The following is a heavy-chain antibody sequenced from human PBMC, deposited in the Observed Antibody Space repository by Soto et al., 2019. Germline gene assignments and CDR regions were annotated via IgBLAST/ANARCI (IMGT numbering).Heavy chain of an antibody. CDR1: GGTFSSYA. Sequence: SVKVSCKASGGTFSSYAISWVRQAPGQGLEWMGGIIPIFGTANYAQKFQGRVTITADESTSTAYMELSSLRSEDTAVYYCARDAPSPYYDILTGYPSNYYYYGMDVWGQGTTVTVSS. CDR3: ARDAPSPYYDILTGYPSNYYYYGMDV. J-gene: IGHJ6*02. V-gene: IGHV1-69*13. CDR2: IIPIFGTA. D-gene: IGHD3-9*01.